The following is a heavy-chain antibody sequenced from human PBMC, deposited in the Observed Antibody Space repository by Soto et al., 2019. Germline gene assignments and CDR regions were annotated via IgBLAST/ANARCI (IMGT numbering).Heavy chain of an antibody. D-gene: IGHD6-6*01. CDR1: GGSISSYY. CDR2: IYTSGST. V-gene: IGHV4-4*07. CDR3: ARGSWTAARPEVAFDI. Sequence: TLSLTCTVSGGSISSYYWSWIRQPAGKGLEWIGRIYTSGSTNYNPSLKSRVTMSVDTSKNQFSLKLSSVTAADTAVYYCARGSWTAARPEVAFDIWGQGTMVTVSS. J-gene: IGHJ3*02.